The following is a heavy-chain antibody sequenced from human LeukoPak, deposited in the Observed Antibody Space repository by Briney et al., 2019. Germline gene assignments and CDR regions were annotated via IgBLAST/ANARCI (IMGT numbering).Heavy chain of an antibody. CDR1: GGSISSYY. CDR2: IYYSGST. CDR3: AISSHPARYYFDY. D-gene: IGHD6-6*01. V-gene: IGHV4-59*01. Sequence: KASETLSLTCTVSGGSISSYYWSWIRQPPGKGLEWIGYIYYSGSTNYNPSLKSRVTISVDTSKNQFSLKLSSVTAAATAVYYCAISSHPARYYFDYWGQGTLVTVSS. J-gene: IGHJ4*02.